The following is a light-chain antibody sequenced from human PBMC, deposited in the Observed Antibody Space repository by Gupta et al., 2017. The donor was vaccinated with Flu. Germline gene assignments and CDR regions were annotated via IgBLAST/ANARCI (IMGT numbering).Light chain of an antibody. J-gene: IGKJ1*01. CDR1: QSISSW. CDR2: KAS. CDR3: QQYNSYSREM. Sequence: DIQMTQSPSTLSASVGDRVTITCRASQSISSWLAWYQQKPGKAPKLLIYKASSLESGVPSRFSGSGSGTEFTLTISSLQADDFATYYCQQYNSYSREMFGQGTKVEIK. V-gene: IGKV1-5*03.